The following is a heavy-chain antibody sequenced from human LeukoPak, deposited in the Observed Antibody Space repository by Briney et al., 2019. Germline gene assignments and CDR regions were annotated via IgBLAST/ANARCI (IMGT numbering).Heavy chain of an antibody. CDR1: GSSFSASS. J-gene: IGHJ4*02. CDR3: TRGMLTTDQGFDY. D-gene: IGHD1-1*01. V-gene: IGHV3-73*01. Sequence: GGSLRLSCAASGSSFSASSIHWVRQASGKGLEWVGRLRSKTYNYGTTYAASVKGRFIFSRDDSANTAYLQMNSLKTEDTALYYCTRGMLTTDQGFDYWGQGTLVTVSS. CDR2: LRSKTYNYGT.